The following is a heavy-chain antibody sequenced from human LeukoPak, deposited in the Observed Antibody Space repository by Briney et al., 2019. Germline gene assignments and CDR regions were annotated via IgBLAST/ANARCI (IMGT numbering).Heavy chain of an antibody. Sequence: GASVKVSCKASGYTFTNYYMHWVRQAPGQGLEWMGFINPSGGSTSYAQKFQGRVTMTRDMSTSTVYMELSSLRSEDTAVYYCARGGVGATTYVWFDPWGQGTLVTVSS. V-gene: IGHV1-46*01. D-gene: IGHD1-26*01. CDR2: INPSGGST. CDR1: GYTFTNYY. J-gene: IGHJ5*02. CDR3: ARGGVGATTYVWFDP.